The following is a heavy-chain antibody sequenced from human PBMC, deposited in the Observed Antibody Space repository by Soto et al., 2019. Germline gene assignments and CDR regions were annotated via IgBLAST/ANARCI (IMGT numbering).Heavy chain of an antibody. D-gene: IGHD6-13*01. Sequence: PSETLSLTCTVSGGSISSSSYYWGWIRQPPGKGLEWIGSIYYSGSTYYNPSLKSRVTISVDTSKNQFSLKLSSVTAADTAVYYCATERDSSSWHNWFDPWGQGTLVTVSS. CDR1: GGSISSSSYY. V-gene: IGHV4-39*01. CDR3: ATERDSSSWHNWFDP. J-gene: IGHJ5*02. CDR2: IYYSGST.